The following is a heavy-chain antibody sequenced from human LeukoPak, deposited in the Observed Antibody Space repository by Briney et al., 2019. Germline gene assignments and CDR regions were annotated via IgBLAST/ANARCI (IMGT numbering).Heavy chain of an antibody. CDR3: ARANSCYYYDYFDY. J-gene: IGHJ4*02. Sequence: SETLSLTCTVSGDSLSSGDYYWSWIRQPPGKGLEWIGYVYYTGSTYYSPSLKSRVTISVDTSRNQFSLKLTSVTAADTAMYYCARANSCYYYDYFDYWGQGTLVTVSS. D-gene: IGHD3-22*01. CDR1: GDSLSSGDYY. CDR2: VYYTGST. V-gene: IGHV4-30-4*01.